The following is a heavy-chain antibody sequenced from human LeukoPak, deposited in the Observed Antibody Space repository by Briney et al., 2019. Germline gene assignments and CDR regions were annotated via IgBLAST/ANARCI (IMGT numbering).Heavy chain of an antibody. D-gene: IGHD6-13*01. CDR2: ISSSGSTI. J-gene: IGHJ3*02. Sequence: GGSLRLSCAASGFTFSDYYMSWIRQAPGKGLEWVSYISSSGSTIYYADSVKGRFTISRDNAKNSLYLQMNSLRAEDTAVYYCASERYSSRDDAFDIWGQGTMVTVSS. CDR1: GFTFSDYY. V-gene: IGHV3-11*01. CDR3: ASERYSSRDDAFDI.